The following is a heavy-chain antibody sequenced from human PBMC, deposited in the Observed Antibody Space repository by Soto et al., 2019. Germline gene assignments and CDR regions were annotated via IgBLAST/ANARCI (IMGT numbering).Heavy chain of an antibody. V-gene: IGHV1-46*01. D-gene: IGHD2-15*01. CDR2: INPSGGST. CDR1: GYTFTSYY. Sequence: QVQLVQSGAEVKKPGASVKVSCKASGYTFTSYYMHWVRQAPGQGLEWMGIINPSGGSTSYAQKFQGRVTMTRDTSTSTVYMELSSLRSEDTAVYYCAREIRGVVAATPLLGMDVWGQGTTVTVSS. CDR3: AREIRGVVAATPLLGMDV. J-gene: IGHJ6*02.